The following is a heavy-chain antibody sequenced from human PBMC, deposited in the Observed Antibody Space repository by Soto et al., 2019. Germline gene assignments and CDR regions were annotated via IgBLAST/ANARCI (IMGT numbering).Heavy chain of an antibody. CDR1: GFTFSSDS. D-gene: IGHD2-15*01. Sequence: NPGGSLRLSCAASGFTFSSDSMNWVRQAPGKGLEWVSSISSSSSYIYYADSVKGRFTISRDNAKNSLYLQMNSLRAEDTAVYYCARDADYCSRGSCFYFFDYWGQGTLVTVSS. V-gene: IGHV3-21*01. CDR3: ARDADYCSRGSCFYFFDY. J-gene: IGHJ4*02. CDR2: ISSSSSYI.